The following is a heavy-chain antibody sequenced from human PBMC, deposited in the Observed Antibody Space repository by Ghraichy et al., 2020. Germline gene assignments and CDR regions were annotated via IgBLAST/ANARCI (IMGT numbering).Heavy chain of an antibody. D-gene: IGHD2-15*01. CDR2: IWYDGSNK. CDR3: ARAVGGGYFDY. J-gene: IGHJ4*02. CDR1: GFTFSSYG. V-gene: IGHV3-33*01. Sequence: GGSLRLSCAASGFTFSSYGMHWVRQAPGKGLEWVAVIWYDGSNKYYADSVKGRFTITRDNSKNTLYLQMNSLRAEDTAVYYCARAVGGGYFDYWGQGTLVTVSS.